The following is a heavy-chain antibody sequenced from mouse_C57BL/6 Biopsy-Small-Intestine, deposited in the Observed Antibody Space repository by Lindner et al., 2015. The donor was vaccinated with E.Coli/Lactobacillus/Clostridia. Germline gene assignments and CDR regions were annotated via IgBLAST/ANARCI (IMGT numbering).Heavy chain of an antibody. CDR3: ARGDYYYEGCYGFAY. CDR2: INPYNGDT. J-gene: IGHJ3*01. CDR1: GYSFTGYF. D-gene: IGHD1-1*01. V-gene: IGHV1-20*01. Sequence: VQLQESGPELVKPGASVKISCKASGYSFTGYFMNWVKQSHGKSLEWIGRINPYNGDTFYNLKFKGKATLTVDKSSNTAHMELRSLTSEDSAVYYCARGDYYYEGCYGFAYWGQGTLVTVSA.